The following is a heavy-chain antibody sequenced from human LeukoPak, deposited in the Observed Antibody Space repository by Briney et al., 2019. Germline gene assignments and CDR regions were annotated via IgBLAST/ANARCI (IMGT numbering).Heavy chain of an antibody. J-gene: IGHJ3*02. CDR3: AKAASLDYYDSSDPPDAFDI. V-gene: IGHV3-23*01. D-gene: IGHD3-22*01. CDR2: ISGSGGST. CDR1: GFTFSSYA. Sequence: AGGSLRLSCAASGFTFSSYAMSWVRQAPGKGLEWVSAISGSGGSTYYADSVKGRFTISRDNSKNTLYLQMNSLRAEDTAVYYCAKAASLDYYDSSDPPDAFDIWGQGTMVTVSS.